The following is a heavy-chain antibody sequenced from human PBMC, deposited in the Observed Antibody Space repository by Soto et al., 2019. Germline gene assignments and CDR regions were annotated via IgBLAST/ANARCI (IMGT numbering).Heavy chain of an antibody. CDR2: IFPGDSDT. CDR3: ARLRGLAWCGEQSSFDS. CDR1: GYTFTSYW. V-gene: IGHV5-51*03. Sequence: EVQLVQSGAEVKKPGDSVKISCKGSGYTFTSYWIGWVRQMPEKGLEWMGIIFPGDSDTRYSPSFQGRVSISDDKSISSASLPLNDLKASDTAIYYCARLRGLAWCGEQSSFDSWGLGTRVTVSS. D-gene: IGHD3-10*01. J-gene: IGHJ4*02.